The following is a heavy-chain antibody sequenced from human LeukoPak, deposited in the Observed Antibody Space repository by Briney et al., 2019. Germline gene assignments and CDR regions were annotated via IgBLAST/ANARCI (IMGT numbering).Heavy chain of an antibody. CDR3: AKDLSDSSLTY. CDR2: ISGVGGGSA. J-gene: IGHJ4*02. V-gene: IGHV3-23*01. CDR1: GITFTNYG. Sequence: GGSLRLSCAASGITFTNYGISWVRQAPTKGLEWVSTISGVGGGSAYYADSVKGRFTISRDNSKNTLYLQMNSLRAEDTAVYYCAKDLSDSSLTYWGQGTLVTVSS. D-gene: IGHD6-6*01.